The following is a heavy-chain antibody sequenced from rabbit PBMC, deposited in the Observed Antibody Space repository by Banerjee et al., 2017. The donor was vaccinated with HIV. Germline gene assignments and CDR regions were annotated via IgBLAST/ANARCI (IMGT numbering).Heavy chain of an antibody. Sequence: QSLEESGGDLVKPGASLTLTCTASGFDFSSGVMCWVRQAPGKGLEWIACIYAGSSGSTYYASWTKGRFTISKTSSTTVTLQMTSLTAADTATYFCARDRYRYDAYGLDLWGPGTLVTVS. J-gene: IGHJ4*01. CDR2: IYAGSSGST. CDR3: ARDRYRYDAYGLDL. D-gene: IGHD2-1*01. CDR1: GFDFSSGV. V-gene: IGHV1S40*01.